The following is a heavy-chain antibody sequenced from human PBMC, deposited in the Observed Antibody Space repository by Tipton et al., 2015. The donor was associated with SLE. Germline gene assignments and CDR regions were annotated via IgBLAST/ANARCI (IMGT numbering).Heavy chain of an antibody. J-gene: IGHJ3*01. CDR1: GGSFSDYY. CDR2: INHTGGT. D-gene: IGHD1-26*01. V-gene: IGHV4-34*01. CDR3: VRERKYVVRFRELVAPDL. Sequence: TLSLTCAVYGGSFSDYYWSWIRQTPGEGLEWIGEINHTGGTNYNPSLESRVTMSVDTSKNQFSLKLSSVTAADPAMYYCVRERKYVVRFRELVAPDLWGQGTAITVSS.